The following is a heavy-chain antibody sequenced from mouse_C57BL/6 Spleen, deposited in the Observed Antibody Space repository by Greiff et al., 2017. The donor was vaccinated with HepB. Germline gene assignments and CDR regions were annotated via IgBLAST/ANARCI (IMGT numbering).Heavy chain of an antibody. Sequence: VQLQQPGPELVKPGASVKISCKASGYAFSSYWMTWVKQRPGQGLEWIGRIYPGDGDTNYNGKFKSKATLTVDTSSSTAYMQLSSLTSEDSAVYYCAREGHAMDYWGQGTSVTVSS. J-gene: IGHJ4*01. CDR2: IYPGDGDT. CDR3: AREGHAMDY. V-gene: IGHV1-82*01. CDR1: GYAFSSYW.